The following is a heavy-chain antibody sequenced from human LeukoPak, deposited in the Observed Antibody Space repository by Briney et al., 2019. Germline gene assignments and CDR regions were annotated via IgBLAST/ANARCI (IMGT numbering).Heavy chain of an antibody. CDR2: IRSKANSYAT. J-gene: IGHJ4*02. Sequence: GGSLKFSGAASGFTSGGSALNWFRKPSGKRRGGVGRIRSKANSYATAYAASVKGRFTISRDDSKNTAYLQMNSLKTEDTAVYYCNIVVVTAIQDYWGQGTLVTVSS. CDR3: NIVVVTAIQDY. CDR1: GFTSGGSA. V-gene: IGHV3-73*01. D-gene: IGHD2-21*02.